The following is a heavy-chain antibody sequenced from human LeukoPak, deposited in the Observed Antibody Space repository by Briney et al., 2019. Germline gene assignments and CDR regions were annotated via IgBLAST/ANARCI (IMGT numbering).Heavy chain of an antibody. D-gene: IGHD3-22*01. CDR1: GFIFSRYE. CDR2: IGTSGSIM. CDR3: ARREFYDTSGYLFDY. Sequence: AGSLRLSCVASGFIFSRYEMNWVRHAPGKGLEWLSYIGTSGSIMSYAASVKGRFTISRDNAKNSLYLQMNSLRAEDTAVYYCARREFYDTSGYLFDYWGQGTLVTVSS. V-gene: IGHV3-48*03. J-gene: IGHJ4*02.